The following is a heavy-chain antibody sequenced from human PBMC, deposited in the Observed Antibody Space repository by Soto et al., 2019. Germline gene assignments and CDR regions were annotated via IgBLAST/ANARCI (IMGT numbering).Heavy chain of an antibody. V-gene: IGHV1-69*13. Sequence: GASVKVSCNASGGTISSYAVSLLRQAPGQGLERKGGIIPIFGTANYAQKFQGRVTITADESTSTAYMELSSLRSEDTAVYYCAVGDAADYDFWSGYYPKPYYYYGMDVCGQGTTVTVSS. CDR3: AVGDAADYDFWSGYYPKPYYYYGMDV. J-gene: IGHJ6*02. CDR2: IIPIFGTA. D-gene: IGHD3-3*01. CDR1: GGTISSYA.